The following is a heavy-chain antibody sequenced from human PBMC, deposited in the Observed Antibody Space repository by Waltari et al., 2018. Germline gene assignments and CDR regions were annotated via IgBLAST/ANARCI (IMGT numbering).Heavy chain of an antibody. CDR1: GFTFSSYA. CDR2: ISYDGSNK. Sequence: QVQLVESGGGVVQPGRSLRLSCAASGFTFSSYAMHWVRQAPGKGLEWVTFISYDGSNKYYADSVKGRFTISRDNSKNTLYLQMNSLRAEDTALYYCARMDGWDHYYYGMDVWGQGTTVTVSS. D-gene: IGHD1-26*01. J-gene: IGHJ6*02. V-gene: IGHV3-30-3*01. CDR3: ARMDGWDHYYYGMDV.